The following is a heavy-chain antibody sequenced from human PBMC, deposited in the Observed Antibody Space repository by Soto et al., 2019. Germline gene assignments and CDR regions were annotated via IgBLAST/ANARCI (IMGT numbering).Heavy chain of an antibody. CDR2: IYPGDSDT. J-gene: IGHJ6*02. CDR3: XXXAAAGKYYYGVDV. CDR1: GYSFTSYW. V-gene: IGHV5-51*01. D-gene: IGHD6-13*01. Sequence: EVQLVQSGAEVKKPGESLKISCKGSGYSFTSYWIGWVRQMPGKGLEWMGIIYPGDSDTRYSPSFQGQVTISADKSIXXXXXXWSXXXXSXTXXXXXXXXAAAGKYYYGVDVWGQGTTVTVSS.